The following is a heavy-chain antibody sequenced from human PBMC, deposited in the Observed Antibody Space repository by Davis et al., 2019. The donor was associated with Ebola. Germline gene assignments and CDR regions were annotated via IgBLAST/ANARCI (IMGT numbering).Heavy chain of an antibody. CDR2: INPSGGST. J-gene: IGHJ6*02. D-gene: IGHD4-17*01. CDR1: GYTFTSYY. V-gene: IGHV1-46*01. CDR3: ARRFLDYGDLYYYYGMDV. Sequence: AASVKVSCKASGYTFTSYYMHWVRQAPGQGLEWMGIINPSGGSTSYAQKFQGRVTMTRDTSTSTVYMELSSLRSEDTAVYYCARRFLDYGDLYYYYGMDVWGQGTTVTVSS.